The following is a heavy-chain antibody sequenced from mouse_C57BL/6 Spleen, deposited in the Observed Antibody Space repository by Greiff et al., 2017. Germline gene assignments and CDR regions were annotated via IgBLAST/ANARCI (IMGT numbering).Heavy chain of an antibody. Sequence: EVQLQQSGPELVKPGASVKIPCKASGYTFTDYNMDWVKQSHGKSLEWIGDINPNNGGTICNQKFKGKATLTVDKSSSTAYMELRSLTSEDTAVYYCARRDYYGSSYDYWGQGTTLTVSS. CDR1: GYTFTDYN. CDR3: ARRDYYGSSYDY. V-gene: IGHV1-18*01. J-gene: IGHJ2*01. CDR2: INPNNGGT. D-gene: IGHD1-1*01.